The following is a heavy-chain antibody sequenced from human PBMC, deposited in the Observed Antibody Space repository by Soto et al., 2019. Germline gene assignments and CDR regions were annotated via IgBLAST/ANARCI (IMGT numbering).Heavy chain of an antibody. J-gene: IGHJ6*02. Sequence: QVQLQQWGAGLLKPSETLSLTCAVYGGSFSGYYWSWIRQPPGKGLEWIGEINHSGSTNYNPSLKSRVTISVDTSKNQFSLRLSSVTAADTAVYSCARVSGICYYGMDVWGQGTTVTVSS. CDR3: ARVSGICYYGMDV. CDR2: INHSGST. V-gene: IGHV4-34*01. D-gene: IGHD3-10*01. CDR1: GGSFSGYY.